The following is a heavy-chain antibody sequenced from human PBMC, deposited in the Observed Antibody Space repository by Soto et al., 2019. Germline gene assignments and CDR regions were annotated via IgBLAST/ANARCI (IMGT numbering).Heavy chain of an antibody. CDR2: IYYSGST. CDR3: ARHAVSIVAVPARDYGMDV. D-gene: IGHD2-2*01. Sequence: SETLSLTCTVSGGSISSSSYYWGWIRQPPGKGLEWVGNIYYSGSTYYNPPLKSRVTISVDTSKNQFSLKLNSVTAADTAVYYCARHAVSIVAVPARDYGMDVWGQGTTVTV. J-gene: IGHJ6*02. CDR1: GGSISSSSYY. V-gene: IGHV4-39*01.